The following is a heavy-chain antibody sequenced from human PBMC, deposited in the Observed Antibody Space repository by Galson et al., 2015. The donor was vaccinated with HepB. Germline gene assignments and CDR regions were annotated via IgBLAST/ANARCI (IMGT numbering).Heavy chain of an antibody. J-gene: IGHJ4*02. V-gene: IGHV3-7*03. D-gene: IGHD3-3*02. CDR2: IKQDGGET. CDR3: ARISPW. CDR1: GFSFRTPW. Sequence: SLRLSCAASGFSFRTPWMTWVRQAPGEGLEGVANIKQDGGETYYLDGVKGRFTISRDNAKSSVYLQMNSLRAEDTAVYYCARISPWWGQGTLVTVSS.